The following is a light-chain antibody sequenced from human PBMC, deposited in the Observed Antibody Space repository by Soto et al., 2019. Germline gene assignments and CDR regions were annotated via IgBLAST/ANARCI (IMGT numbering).Light chain of an antibody. CDR2: EGG. CDR1: SSDVGSYNL. J-gene: IGLJ2*01. CDR3: CSYAGSSTWVV. V-gene: IGLV2-23*01. Sequence: QSALTQPASVSGSPGQSITISCTGTSSDVGSYNLVSWYQQHPGKAPKLMIYEGGKRPSGVSNRFSGSKSGNTASLTISGLQAEDEADYYCCSYAGSSTWVVFGGGTKVTVL.